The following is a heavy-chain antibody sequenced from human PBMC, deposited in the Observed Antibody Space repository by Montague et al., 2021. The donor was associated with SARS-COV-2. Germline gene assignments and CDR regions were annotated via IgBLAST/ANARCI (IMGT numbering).Heavy chain of an antibody. CDR2: IYSGGTS. Sequence: SETLSLTCAVSGGSISRSSYYWGWIRQPPGKGLEWIGSIYSGGTSYHNPSLKSRVTISVDTSKSQFSLKLSSVTAADTAVYYCARQVGYCSGGNRYFYWYRDLWGRGTLVTVSS. D-gene: IGHD2-15*01. V-gene: IGHV4-39*01. J-gene: IGHJ2*01. CDR1: GGSISRSSYY. CDR3: ARQVGYCSGGNRYFYWYRDL.